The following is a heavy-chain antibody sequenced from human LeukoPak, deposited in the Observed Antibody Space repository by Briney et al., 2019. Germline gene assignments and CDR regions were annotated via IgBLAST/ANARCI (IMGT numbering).Heavy chain of an antibody. CDR3: ARDRCSGGSCYSPIYYYGMDV. J-gene: IGHJ6*02. D-gene: IGHD2-15*01. CDR2: ISSSSSYI. CDR1: GFTFSSYS. Sequence: GGSLRLSCAASGFTFSSYSMNWVRQAPGKGLEWVSSISSSSSYIYYADSVKGRFTISRDNAKNSLYLQMNSLRAEDTAVYYCARDRCSGGSCYSPIYYYGMDVWGQGTMVTVSS. V-gene: IGHV3-21*01.